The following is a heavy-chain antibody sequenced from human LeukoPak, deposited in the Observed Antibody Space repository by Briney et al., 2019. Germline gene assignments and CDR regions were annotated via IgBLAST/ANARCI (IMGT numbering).Heavy chain of an antibody. CDR2: FDYSGST. CDR1: GGSISSSSYY. D-gene: IGHD5-12*01. Sequence: SETLSLTCTVSGGSISSSSYYWGWICQTPGKGLEWIGSFDYSGSTFYNPSLESRVTIFEDTSKNQFSLKLSSVTAADTAVYYCATHRVATIRAPFDYWGQGTLVIVSS. V-gene: IGHV4-39*01. J-gene: IGHJ4*02. CDR3: ATHRVATIRAPFDY.